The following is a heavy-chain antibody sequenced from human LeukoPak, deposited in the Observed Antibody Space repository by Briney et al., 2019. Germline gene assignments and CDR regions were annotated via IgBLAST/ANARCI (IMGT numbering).Heavy chain of an antibody. CDR1: GFTFSSYG. Sequence: PGGSLRLSCAASGFTFSSYGMHWVRQAPGKGLEWVAFIRYDGSNKYYADSVKGRFTISRDNSKNTLYLQMNSLRAEDTAVYYCAKDLIPYGDGTDVDAFDIWGQGTMVTVSS. CDR3: AKDLIPYGDGTDVDAFDI. D-gene: IGHD4-17*01. J-gene: IGHJ3*02. CDR2: IRYDGSNK. V-gene: IGHV3-30*02.